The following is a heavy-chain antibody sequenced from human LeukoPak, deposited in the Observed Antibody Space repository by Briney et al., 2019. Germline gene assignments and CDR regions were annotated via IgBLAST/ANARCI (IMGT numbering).Heavy chain of an antibody. Sequence: SETLSLTCTVSGGSFSGYYWTWIRRPPGKGLEWIGESNDSGGTSYSPSLRGRLRISVDRSNNQFSLRLSSVTAADTAVYYCARGMFGSRRESSSYYFYMDVWGKGTTVTVSS. CDR3: ARGMFGSRRESSSYYFYMDV. J-gene: IGHJ6*03. V-gene: IGHV4-34*01. CDR1: GGSFSGYY. D-gene: IGHD3-10*02. CDR2: SNDSGGT.